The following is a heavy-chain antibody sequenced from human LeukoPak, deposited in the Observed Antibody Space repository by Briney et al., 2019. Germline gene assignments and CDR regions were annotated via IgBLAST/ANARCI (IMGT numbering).Heavy chain of an antibody. J-gene: IGHJ4*02. V-gene: IGHV4-59*01. CDR2: IYYTGAT. CDR1: VGSISSDD. D-gene: IGHD5-18*01. CDR3: ARAGYSYGTGYYFDY. Sequence: SGTLSPICTDCVGSISSDDWGGSRLPPGKGLEWIGYIYYTGATYYNPSLKSRVTISLDTSKNQFSLKLSSVTAADAAVYYCARAGYSYGTGYYFDYWGQGALVTVSS.